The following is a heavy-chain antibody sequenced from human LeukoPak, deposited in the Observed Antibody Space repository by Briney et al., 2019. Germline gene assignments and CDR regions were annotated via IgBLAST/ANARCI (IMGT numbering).Heavy chain of an antibody. CDR3: AREHCSSTSCYTNEGFDY. Sequence: SETLSLTCTVSGGSISSGSYYWSWIRQPAGKGLEWIGRIYTSGSTNYNPSLKSRVTISVDTSKNKFSLKLSSVTAADTAVYYCAREHCSSTSCYTNEGFDYWGQGTLVTVSS. CDR2: IYTSGST. J-gene: IGHJ4*02. V-gene: IGHV4-61*02. CDR1: GGSISSGSYY. D-gene: IGHD2-2*02.